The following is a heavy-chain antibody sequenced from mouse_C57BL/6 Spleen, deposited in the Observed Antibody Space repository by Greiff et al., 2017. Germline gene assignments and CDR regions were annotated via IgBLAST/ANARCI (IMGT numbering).Heavy chain of an antibody. V-gene: IGHV10-1*01. CDR2: IRSKSNNYAT. J-gene: IGHJ3*01. Sequence: DAGGGLVQPKGSLKLSCAASGFSFNTYAMNWVRQAPGKGLEWVARIRSKSNNYATYYADSVKDRFTISRDDSESMLYLQMNNLKTEDTAMYYCVRHEGDWASFAYWGQGTLVTVSA. D-gene: IGHD4-1*01. CDR3: VRHEGDWASFAY. CDR1: GFSFNTYA.